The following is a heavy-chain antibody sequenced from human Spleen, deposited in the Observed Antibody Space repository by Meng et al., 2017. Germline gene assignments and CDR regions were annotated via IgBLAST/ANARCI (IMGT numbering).Heavy chain of an antibody. D-gene: IGHD6-19*01. CDR3: ARVTSGWSGPAY. V-gene: IGHV4-38-2*02. CDR1: GYSISSGYY. Sequence: SETLSLTCSVSGYSISSGYYWGWIRQPPGKGLEWLGHIYHSGSTYYNPSLKSRVTISVDTSKNQFSLKLTPVAAADTAVYYCARVTSGWSGPAYWGQGTLVTVSS. CDR2: IYHSGST. J-gene: IGHJ4*02.